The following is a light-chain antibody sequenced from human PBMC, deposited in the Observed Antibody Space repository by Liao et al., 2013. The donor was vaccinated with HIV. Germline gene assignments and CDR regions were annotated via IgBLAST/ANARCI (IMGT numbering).Light chain of an antibody. Sequence: SYEVTQPPSVSVSPGQTATITCSGHNLGDKFACWYQQKSGQSPVLVIYKDNKRPSGIPERFSGSNSGNTATLTISGTQAMDEADYYCQAWDSSTHYVFGTGTKVTVL. CDR2: KDN. CDR3: QAWDSSTHYV. CDR1: NLGDKF. J-gene: IGLJ1*01. V-gene: IGLV3-1*01.